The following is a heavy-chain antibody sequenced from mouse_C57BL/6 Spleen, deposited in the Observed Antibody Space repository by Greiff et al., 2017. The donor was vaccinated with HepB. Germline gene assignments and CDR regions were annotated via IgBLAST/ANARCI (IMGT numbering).Heavy chain of an antibody. CDR2: ISDGGSYT. CDR3: ARVRVATRYFDV. Sequence: EVKLMESGGGLVKPGGSLKLSCAASGFTFSSYAMSWVRQTPEKRLEWVATISDGGSYTYYPDNVKGRFTISRDNAKNNLYLQMRHLTSEDTAMYYCARVRVATRYFDVWGTGTTVTVSS. V-gene: IGHV5-4*03. D-gene: IGHD1-1*01. J-gene: IGHJ1*03. CDR1: GFTFSSYA.